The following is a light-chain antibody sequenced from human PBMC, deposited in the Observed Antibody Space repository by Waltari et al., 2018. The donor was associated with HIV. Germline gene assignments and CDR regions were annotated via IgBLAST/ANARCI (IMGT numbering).Light chain of an antibody. J-gene: IGKJ4*01. CDR1: QNVNIK. V-gene: IGKV3D-15*01. CDR2: GAS. CDR3: QQYDTWPLT. Sequence: ETVMTQSPATLSVSPGERATLSCRASQNVNIKLAWYQHKPGQAPRLLIYGASTRATGIPATFSGSGSGTEFTLTISSLQSEDLAVYYCQQYDTWPLTFGGGTKVEI.